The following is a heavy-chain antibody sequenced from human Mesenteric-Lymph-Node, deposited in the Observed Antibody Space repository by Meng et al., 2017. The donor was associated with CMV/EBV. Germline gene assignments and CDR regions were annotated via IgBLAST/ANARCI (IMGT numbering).Heavy chain of an antibody. CDR3: ATVSHNCTTTSCPPEY. D-gene: IGHD2-2*01. CDR2: ISGSGGST. CDR1: GFTFSSYA. V-gene: IGHV3-23*01. J-gene: IGHJ4*02. Sequence: GESLKISCAASGFTFSSYAMTWVRQAPGKGLEWVSAISGSGGSTYYADSVKGRITISRDNPRNTLYLQMNSLRAEDTAIYYCATVSHNCTTTSCPPEYWGQGTLVTVSS.